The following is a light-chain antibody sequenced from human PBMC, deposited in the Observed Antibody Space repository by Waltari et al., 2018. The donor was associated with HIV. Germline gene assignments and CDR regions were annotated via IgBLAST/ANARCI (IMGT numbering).Light chain of an antibody. CDR1: SSDVGSYNL. Sequence: QSALTQPASVSGSPGQSITISCTGTSSDVGSYNLVSWYQQHPGKAPKLMLYEVTKWPSGVSNRVSGCKSGNTASLTISGLQAEDEADYYCCSYAGSSTLLFGGGTKLTVL. J-gene: IGLJ2*01. CDR3: CSYAGSSTLL. V-gene: IGLV2-23*02. CDR2: EVT.